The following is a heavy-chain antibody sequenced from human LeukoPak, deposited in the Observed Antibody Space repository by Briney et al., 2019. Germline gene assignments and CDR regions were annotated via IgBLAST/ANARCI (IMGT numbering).Heavy chain of an antibody. V-gene: IGHV4-38-2*01. CDR1: GYSISSGYY. D-gene: IGHD1-26*01. J-gene: IGHJ4*02. CDR3: ARGALVGVTVY. CDR2: IYHSGST. Sequence: SETLSLTCAVSGYSISSGYYWGWSRQSPGKGLEWIGSIYHSGSTYYNPSLKSRVTISVDTSKNQFSLKLSSVTAADTAVYYCARGALVGVTVYWGQGTLVTVSS.